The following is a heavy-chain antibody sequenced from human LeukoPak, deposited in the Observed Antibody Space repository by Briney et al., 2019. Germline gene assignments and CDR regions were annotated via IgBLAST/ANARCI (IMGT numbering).Heavy chain of an antibody. CDR3: TKDLMTGFSSGWYFGY. J-gene: IGHJ4*02. CDR2: NSGTEDST. CDR1: GATLHRFA. Sequence: GGSLRLFCAASGATLHRFAMSWVRHASGKGLEWLAVNSGTEDSTHYADSVRGRFIISTDSSKKSLYLQMNRLRAEDTAVYYCTKDLMTGFSSGWYFGYWGLGTLVTVSS. V-gene: IGHV3-23*01. D-gene: IGHD6-19*01.